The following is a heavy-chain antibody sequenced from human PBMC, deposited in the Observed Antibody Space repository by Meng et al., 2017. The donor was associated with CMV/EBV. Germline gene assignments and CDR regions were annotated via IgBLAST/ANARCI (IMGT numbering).Heavy chain of an antibody. CDR1: GGTFSSYA. Sequence: SEKVSCKASGGTFSSYAISWVRQPPGQGLEWMGGIIPILGTANYAQKFQGRVTITTDESTSTAYMELSSLRSEDTAVYYCAGTAHSTPGGYFDYWGQGTLVTVSS. J-gene: IGHJ4*02. V-gene: IGHV1-69*05. CDR2: IIPILGTA. CDR3: AGTAHSTPGGYFDY. D-gene: IGHD3-10*01.